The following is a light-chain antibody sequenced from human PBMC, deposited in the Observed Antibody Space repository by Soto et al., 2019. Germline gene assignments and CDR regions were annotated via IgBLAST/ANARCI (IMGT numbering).Light chain of an antibody. CDR3: QSYDSSPTSWV. J-gene: IGLJ3*02. Sequence: QSVLTQPPSVSGAPGQRVTISCTGNSSNIGTVYDVHWYRQLPGTAPRLLIYGNSNRPSGVPDRFSISKSDTSVSLAITGLQAEDEADYYCQSYDSSPTSWVFGGGTKLTVL. CDR2: GNS. CDR1: SSNIGTVYD. V-gene: IGLV1-40*01.